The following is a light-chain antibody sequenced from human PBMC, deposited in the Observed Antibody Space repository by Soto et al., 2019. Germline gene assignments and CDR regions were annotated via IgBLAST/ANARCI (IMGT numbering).Light chain of an antibody. CDR1: ISDIGGFNH. CDR2: EVS. Sequence: QSVLTQPASVSGSPGQSITISCTGTISDIGGFNHVSWYQQLPGKAPKLMISEVSDRPSGVSNRFSGSKSGNTASLTISGLQAEDEADYFCSSYTDTSTPVVFGGGTQLTVL. J-gene: IGLJ2*01. CDR3: SSYTDTSTPVV. V-gene: IGLV2-14*01.